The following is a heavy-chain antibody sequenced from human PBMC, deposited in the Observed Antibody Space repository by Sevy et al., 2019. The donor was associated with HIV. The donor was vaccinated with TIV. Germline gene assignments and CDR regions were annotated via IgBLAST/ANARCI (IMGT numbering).Heavy chain of an antibody. J-gene: IGHJ5*02. D-gene: IGHD3-3*01. V-gene: IGHV3-73*01. Sequence: GGSMRLSCAASGFTFSGSAMHWVRQASGKGLEWVGRIRSKANDYATGYAASVKGRFTISRDDSKNTAYLQMNSLKTEDTAVYYCTRNYDFWSGYPNNWFDPWGQGTLVTVPS. CDR2: IRSKANDYAT. CDR3: TRNYDFWSGYPNNWFDP. CDR1: GFTFSGSA.